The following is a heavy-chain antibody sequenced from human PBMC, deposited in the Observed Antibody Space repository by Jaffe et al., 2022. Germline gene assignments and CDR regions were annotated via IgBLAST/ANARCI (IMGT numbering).Heavy chain of an antibody. V-gene: IGHV1-46*01. J-gene: IGHJ4*02. Sequence: QVQLVQSGAVVKKPGASVTISCKASGYTFTDFYIHWVRQAPGQGLEWVALINPSDGNTTYGQKVQGKVTVTKDTSTSTVYMELTSLRSEDTAVYYCAREQRFRYFDWSPGYWGQGTLVTVSS. CDR1: GYTFTDFY. D-gene: IGHD3-9*01. CDR2: INPSDGNT. CDR3: AREQRFRYFDWSPGY.